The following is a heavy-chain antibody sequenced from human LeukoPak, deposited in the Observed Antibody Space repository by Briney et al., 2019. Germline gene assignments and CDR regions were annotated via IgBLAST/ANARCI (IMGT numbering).Heavy chain of an antibody. D-gene: IGHD6-19*01. CDR3: VRGPLGSGWYRGDY. CDR2: ISAYNGNT. CDR1: GYTFTSYG. J-gene: IGHJ4*02. V-gene: IGHV1-18*01. Sequence: ASVKVSCKASGYTFTSYGISWVRQAPGQGLEWMGLISAYNGNTNYAQKLQGRVTMTTDTSTSTAYMELRSLRSDDTAVYHCVRGPLGSGWYRGDYWGQGTLVTVSS.